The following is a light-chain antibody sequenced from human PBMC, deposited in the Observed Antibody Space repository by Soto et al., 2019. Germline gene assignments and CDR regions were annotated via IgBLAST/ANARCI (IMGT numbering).Light chain of an antibody. CDR2: GAS. J-gene: IGKJ5*01. V-gene: IGKV3-15*01. CDR3: QQYNNWPPIT. Sequence: EIVLTQSPGTLSLSPGERATLSCRASQSVSSSYLAWYQQKPGQAPRLLIYGASTRATGIPARFSGSGSGTEFTLTISSLQSEDFAVYYGQQYNNWPPITFGQGTRLEIK. CDR1: QSVSSSY.